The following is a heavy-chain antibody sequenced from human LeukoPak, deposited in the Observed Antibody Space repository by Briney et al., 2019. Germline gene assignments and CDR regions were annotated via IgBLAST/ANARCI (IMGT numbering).Heavy chain of an antibody. D-gene: IGHD3-22*01. CDR3: ARGGVYDVYLDY. J-gene: IGHJ4*02. Sequence: SESLSLTCTVSGGSIGTYYWSWIRQPPGKGLEWIGYIYYTGSTNYNPARKRRVTISLDTFKIQFSLKLSSVTAADTAVYFCARGGVYDVYLDYWGQGTLVTVSS. V-gene: IGHV4-59*08. CDR1: GGSIGTYY. CDR2: IYYTGST.